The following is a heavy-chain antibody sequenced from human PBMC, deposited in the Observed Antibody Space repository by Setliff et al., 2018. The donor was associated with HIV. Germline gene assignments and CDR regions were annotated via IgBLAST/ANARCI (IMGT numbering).Heavy chain of an antibody. J-gene: IGHJ6*02. CDR1: GYTFTSYD. CDR2: MNPNSGNT. V-gene: IGHV1-8*02. D-gene: IGHD3-3*01. Sequence: ASVKVSCKASGYTFTSYDINWVRQATGQGLEWMGWMNPNSGNTGYAQKFQGRVTMTRNTSISTAYMELSSLRSEDTAVYYRAREYKAPEWLPTVVDYYYGMDVWGQGTTVTVSS. CDR3: AREYKAPEWLPTVVDYYYGMDV.